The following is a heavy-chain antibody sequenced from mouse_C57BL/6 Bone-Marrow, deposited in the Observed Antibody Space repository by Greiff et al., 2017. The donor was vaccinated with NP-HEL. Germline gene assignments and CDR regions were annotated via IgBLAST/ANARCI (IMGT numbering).Heavy chain of an antibody. CDR3: ARYPTVVAKNYAMDY. CDR1: GYTFTSYT. D-gene: IGHD1-1*01. J-gene: IGHJ4*01. V-gene: IGHV1-4*01. Sequence: VQLQQSGAELARPGASVKMSCKASGYTFTSYTMHWVKQRPGQGLEWIGYINPSSGYTKYNQKFKDKATLTADKSSSTAYMQLSSLTSEDSAVYYCARYPTVVAKNYAMDYWGQGTSVTVSS. CDR2: INPSSGYT.